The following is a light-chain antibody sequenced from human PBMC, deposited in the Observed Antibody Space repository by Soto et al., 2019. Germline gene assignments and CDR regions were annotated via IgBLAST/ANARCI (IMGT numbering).Light chain of an antibody. CDR3: QQYGSSSSWT. V-gene: IGKV1-13*02. CDR1: QDISSA. J-gene: IGKJ1*01. CDR2: DAS. Sequence: AIQLTQSPSSLSASVGDRVTITCRASQDISSALGWYQQKPGKAPKLLIYDASNLESGVPSRFSGSGSGTEFTLTISSLQPEDFAVYYCQQYGSSSSWTFGQGTKVDIK.